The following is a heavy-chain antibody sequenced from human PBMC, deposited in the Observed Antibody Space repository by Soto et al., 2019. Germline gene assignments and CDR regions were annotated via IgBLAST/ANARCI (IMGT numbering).Heavy chain of an antibody. CDR3: ASYRNRFDY. CDR2: IYYSGST. CDR1: DGSISSYY. Sequence: SETLSLTCTVSDGSISSYYWSWIRQPPGKGLEWIGYIYYSGSTNYNPSLKSRVTISVDTSKNQFPLKLSSVTAADTAVYYCASYRNRFDYWGQGTLVTVSS. J-gene: IGHJ4*02. V-gene: IGHV4-59*01. D-gene: IGHD3-16*02.